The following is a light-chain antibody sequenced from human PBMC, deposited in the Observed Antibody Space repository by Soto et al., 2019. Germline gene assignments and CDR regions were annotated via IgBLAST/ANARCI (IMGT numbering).Light chain of an antibody. CDR1: QSVSSSY. J-gene: IGKJ3*01. Sequence: EIVLTQSPGTLSLSPGERATLSCRASQSVSSSYLACYHQKPGQAPRLLIYGASSMATGIPDRFSGSGSGTDFTLTISSLEPEDFPVYYCQQYGSSPGTFAPGNKVDIK. V-gene: IGKV3-20*01. CDR3: QQYGSSPGT. CDR2: GAS.